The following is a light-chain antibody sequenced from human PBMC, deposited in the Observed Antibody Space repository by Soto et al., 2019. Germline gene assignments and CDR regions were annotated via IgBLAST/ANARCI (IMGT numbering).Light chain of an antibody. J-gene: IGLJ1*01. CDR3: CSYAGSYTRV. V-gene: IGLV2-11*01. CDR1: SSDVGGYNY. CDR2: DVG. Sequence: QSVLTQPRSVSGSPGQSVTISCTGTSSDVGGYNYVSWYQQHPGKAPKLMIYDVGKRPSGVPDRFSGSKSDNTASLTISGLQAEDEADYYCCSYAGSYTRVFVTGTKLTVL.